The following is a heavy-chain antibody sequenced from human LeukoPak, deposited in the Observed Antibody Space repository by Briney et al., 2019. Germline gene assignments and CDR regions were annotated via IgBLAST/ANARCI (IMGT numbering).Heavy chain of an antibody. V-gene: IGHV3-21*01. CDR3: AREDSSSSGDY. CDR1: GFNFNIYA. Sequence: GGSLRLSCAASGFNFNIYAMSWVRQAPGKGLQWVSSITSRDGTTFYADSVKGRFTISRDNAKNSLYLQMNSLRAEDTAVYYCAREDSSSSGDYWGQGTLVTVSS. J-gene: IGHJ4*02. CDR2: ITSRDGTT. D-gene: IGHD6-6*01.